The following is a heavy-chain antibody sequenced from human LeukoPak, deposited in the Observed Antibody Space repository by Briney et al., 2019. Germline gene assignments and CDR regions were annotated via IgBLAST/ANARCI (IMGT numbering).Heavy chain of an antibody. D-gene: IGHD6-13*01. CDR1: GGTFSSYA. CDR2: IIPIFGTA. J-gene: IGHJ4*02. Sequence: GSSVKVSCKASGGTFSSYAISWVRQAPGQGLEWMGGIIPIFGTANYAQKFQGRVTITADKSTSTAYMELSSLRSEDTAVYYCARDYGGMVTTYSSSWYSPSFDYWGQGTLVTVSS. CDR3: ARDYGGMVTTYSSSWYSPSFDY. V-gene: IGHV1-69*06.